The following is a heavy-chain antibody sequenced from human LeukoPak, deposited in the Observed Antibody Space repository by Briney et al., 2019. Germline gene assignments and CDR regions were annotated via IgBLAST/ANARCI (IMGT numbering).Heavy chain of an antibody. D-gene: IGHD3-16*02. J-gene: IGHJ4*02. CDR1: GFTFSSYA. Sequence: GGSLRLSCAASGFTFSSYAMNWVRQAPGKGLEWVALISYDGSNKNYADSVKGRSTISRDNSKNTVYLQMNSLRVEDTAVYYCAKSLYGGCDYWGQGTVVTVSS. CDR3: AKSLYGGCDY. CDR2: ISYDGSNK. V-gene: IGHV3-30-3*02.